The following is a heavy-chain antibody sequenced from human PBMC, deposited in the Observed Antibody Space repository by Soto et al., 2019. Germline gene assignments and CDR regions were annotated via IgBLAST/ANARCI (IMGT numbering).Heavy chain of an antibody. J-gene: IGHJ4*02. CDR1: GGSISSYY. Sequence: SETLSLTCTVSGGSISSYYWSWIRQPPGKGLEWIGYIYYSGSTNYNPSLKSRVTISVDTSKNQFSLKLSSVTAADTAVYYCARGYCSGGSCPFDYWGQGTLVTVSS. V-gene: IGHV4-59*08. CDR3: ARGYCSGGSCPFDY. D-gene: IGHD2-15*01. CDR2: IYYSGST.